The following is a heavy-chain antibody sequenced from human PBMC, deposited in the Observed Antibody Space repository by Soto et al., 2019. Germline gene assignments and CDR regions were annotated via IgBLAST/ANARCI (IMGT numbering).Heavy chain of an antibody. CDR2: INPNSGGT. CDR1: GYTFTGYY. CDR3: ARDSYQGYCSGGSCYYGYAFDI. J-gene: IGHJ3*02. V-gene: IGHV1-2*04. Sequence: QVQLVQSGAEVKKPGASVKVSCKASGYTFTGYYMHWVRQAPGQGLEWMGWINPNSGGTNYAQKFQGWVTMTRDTSISTAYMELSRLRSDDTAVYYCARDSYQGYCSGGSCYYGYAFDIWGQGTMVTVSS. D-gene: IGHD2-15*01.